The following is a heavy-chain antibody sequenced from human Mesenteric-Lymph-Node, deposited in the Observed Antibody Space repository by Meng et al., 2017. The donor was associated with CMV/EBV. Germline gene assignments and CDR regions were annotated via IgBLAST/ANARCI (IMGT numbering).Heavy chain of an antibody. V-gene: IGHV3-23*03. J-gene: IGHJ6*02. D-gene: IGHD3-16*01. CDR2: IYSGGSST. CDR3: AKLGHAAGYFYYDMDV. Sequence: GGSLRLSCAASGFTFSSYAMSWVRQAPGKGLEWVSVIYSGGSSTYYADSVKGRFTISRDNSKNTLYLQMNSLGAEDTAVYYCAKLGHAAGYFYYDMDVWGQGTTVTVSS. CDR1: GFTFSSYA.